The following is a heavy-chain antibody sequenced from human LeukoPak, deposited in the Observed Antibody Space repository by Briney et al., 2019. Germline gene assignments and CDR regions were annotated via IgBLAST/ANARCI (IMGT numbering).Heavy chain of an antibody. CDR2: MSYSGRT. D-gene: IGHD6-19*01. Sequence: SETLSLTCTVSGGSVSSYYWSWIRQTPEEGLEWIGYMSYSGRTDYGPSLKSRVTMSVDTSKNQFSLKMSYVTAADTGVYYCARGLPYSSGWPYYYYYYMDVWGKGTTVTISS. V-gene: IGHV4-59*02. J-gene: IGHJ6*03. CDR1: GGSVSSYY. CDR3: ARGLPYSSGWPYYYYYYMDV.